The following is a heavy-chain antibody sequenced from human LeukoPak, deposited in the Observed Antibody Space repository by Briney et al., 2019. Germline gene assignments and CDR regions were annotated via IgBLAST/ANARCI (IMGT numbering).Heavy chain of an antibody. J-gene: IGHJ6*03. CDR2: SRNKAKSYAR. V-gene: IGHV3-72*01. CDR3: VRGCGSSSCDDNYYYYMDV. Sequence: PGGSLRLSRAVSGFTFSDYYIDWVRQAPGKGLEWVGRSRNKAKSYAREYAASVKGRFTISREDSENSLYLQMNSLKIEDTAMYYCVRGCGSSSCDDNYYYYMDVWGKGTTVTVSS. CDR1: GFTFSDYY. D-gene: IGHD2-2*01.